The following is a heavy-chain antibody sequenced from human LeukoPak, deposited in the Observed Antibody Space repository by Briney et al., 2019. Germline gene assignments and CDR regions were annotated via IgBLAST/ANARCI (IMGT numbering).Heavy chain of an antibody. CDR2: IKADGSES. Sequence: GGSLRLSCAASGFTFSDYWMSWVRQAPGKGLEWVANIKADGSESHFVDSLRGRFTISRDNAKNTLNLQMNSLRTEDTAVYYCARDLGQYYDTSDNWFDPWGQGTLVTVSS. V-gene: IGHV3-7*01. CDR1: GFTFSDYW. D-gene: IGHD3-22*01. CDR3: ARDLGQYYDTSDNWFDP. J-gene: IGHJ5*02.